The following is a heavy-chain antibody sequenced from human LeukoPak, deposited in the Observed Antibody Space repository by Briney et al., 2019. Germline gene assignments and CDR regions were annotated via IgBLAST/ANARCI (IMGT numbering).Heavy chain of an antibody. D-gene: IGHD2-15*01. CDR2: ISAYNGNT. CDR3: ARGGRGYCSGGSCYSKFDY. V-gene: IGHV1-18*01. Sequence: ASVKVSCTASGYTFTSYGISWVRQAPGQGLEWMGWISAYNGNTNYAQKLQGGVTMTTDTSTSTAYMELRSLRSDDTAVYYCARGGRGYCSGGSCYSKFDYWGRGTLVTVSS. CDR1: GYTFTSYG. J-gene: IGHJ4*02.